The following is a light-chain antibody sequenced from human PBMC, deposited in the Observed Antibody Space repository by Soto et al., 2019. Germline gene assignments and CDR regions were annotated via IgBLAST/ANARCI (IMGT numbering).Light chain of an antibody. CDR1: QTIGAF. J-gene: IGKJ1*01. CDR2: KAS. CDR3: QHYNSWA. V-gene: IGKV1-5*03. Sequence: QMTQSPSTLSASVGERVTITCRASQTIGAFLAWYQLKPGKAPNLLISKASNLQDGFPSRFSGSGCGTEFTLTITSLQPDDFATYYCQHYNSWAFGQGTKVEIK.